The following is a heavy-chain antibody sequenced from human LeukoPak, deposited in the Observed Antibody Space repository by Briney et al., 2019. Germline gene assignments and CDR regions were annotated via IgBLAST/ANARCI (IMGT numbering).Heavy chain of an antibody. CDR1: AFTFSRYV. V-gene: IGHV3-64D*06. Sequence: GGSLRLSCSASAFTFSRYVMHWVRQAPGKGLEYVSGMRSNGGSTYYADSVKGRFTISRDNSKNTLYLQMSTVKAEDTAVYYCVKGGTTGDSFDIWGKGQWSPSLQ. CDR2: MRSNGGST. J-gene: IGHJ3*02. CDR3: VKGGTTGDSFDI. D-gene: IGHD4-17*01.